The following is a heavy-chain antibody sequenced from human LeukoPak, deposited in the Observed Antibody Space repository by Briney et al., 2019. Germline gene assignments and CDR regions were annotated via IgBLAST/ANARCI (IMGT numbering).Heavy chain of an antibody. V-gene: IGHV3-23*01. CDR3: AKDWKGYCTNGVCYAGSSWYGVGSLDY. CDR1: GFTFSNYA. Sequence: GGSLRLSCAASGFTFSNYAMSWVRQAPGKGLEWVSAISGSGGSTYYADSVKGRFTISRDNSKNTLYLQMNSLRAEDTAVYYCAKDWKGYCTNGVCYAGSSWYGVGSLDYWGQGTLVTVSA. CDR2: ISGSGGST. D-gene: IGHD2-8*01. J-gene: IGHJ4*02.